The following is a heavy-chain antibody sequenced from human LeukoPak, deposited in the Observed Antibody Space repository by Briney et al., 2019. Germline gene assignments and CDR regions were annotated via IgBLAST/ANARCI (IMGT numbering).Heavy chain of an antibody. J-gene: IGHJ4*02. CDR1: GFTFSSYG. D-gene: IGHD3-10*01. CDR3: AELWGFMVRGVNNFDY. V-gene: IGHV3-30*18. Sequence: PGGSLRLSCAASGFTFSSYGMHWVRQAPGKGLEWVAVISYDGSNKYYADSVKGRFTISRDNSKNTLYLQMNSLRAEDTAVYYCAELWGFMVRGVNNFDYWGQGTLVTVSS. CDR2: ISYDGSNK.